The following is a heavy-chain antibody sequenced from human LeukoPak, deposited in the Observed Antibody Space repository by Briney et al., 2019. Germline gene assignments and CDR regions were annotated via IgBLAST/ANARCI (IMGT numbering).Heavy chain of an antibody. CDR1: GGSFSGYY. V-gene: IGHV4-34*01. CDR2: INHSGST. Sequence: SETLSLTCAVYGGSFSGYYWSWIRQPPGKGLEWIGEINHSGSTNYNPSLTSRVTISVDTSKNQFSLKLSSVTAADTAVYYCARLYYDSSGSYFDYWGQGTLVTVSS. D-gene: IGHD3-22*01. CDR3: ARLYYDSSGSYFDY. J-gene: IGHJ4*02.